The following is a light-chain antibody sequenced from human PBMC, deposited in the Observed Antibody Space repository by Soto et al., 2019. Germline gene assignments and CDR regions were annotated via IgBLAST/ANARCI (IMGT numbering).Light chain of an antibody. J-gene: IGLJ1*01. CDR3: SSYTSSSTDV. CDR2: DVS. V-gene: IGLV2-14*03. Sequence: QSVLTQPASVSGSPGQSITISCTGTISDVGGYNYVSWYQQHPGKAPQLMIFDVSNRPSGVSNRFSGSKSGYTASLTISGLQAEDEADYYCSSYTSSSTDVFGTGTKLTVL. CDR1: ISDVGGYNY.